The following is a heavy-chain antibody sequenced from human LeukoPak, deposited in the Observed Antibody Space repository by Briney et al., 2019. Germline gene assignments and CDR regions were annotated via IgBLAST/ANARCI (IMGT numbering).Heavy chain of an antibody. CDR1: GFTFDDYA. Sequence: GGSLRLSCAASGFTFDDYAMHWVRQAPGKGLEWVSGISWNSGSIGYADSVKGRFTISRDNAKNSLYLQMNSLRAEDTAVYYCAELAITMIGGVWGKGTTVTISS. D-gene: IGHD3-10*02. V-gene: IGHV3-9*01. CDR3: AELAITMIGGV. J-gene: IGHJ6*04. CDR2: ISWNSGSI.